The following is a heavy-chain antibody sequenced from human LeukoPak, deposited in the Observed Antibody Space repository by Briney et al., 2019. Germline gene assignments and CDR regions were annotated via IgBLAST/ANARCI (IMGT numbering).Heavy chain of an antibody. CDR1: GGSISPYH. Sequence: TSETLSLTCAVSGGSISPYHWTWIRQPPGKGLEWIGYISYSGSTNYNPSLKSRVTISIDTSKSQFSLKLSYVTAADTAVYYCASGSYYFDYWGQGTLVTVSS. V-gene: IGHV4-59*08. J-gene: IGHJ4*02. D-gene: IGHD1-26*01. CDR3: ASGSYYFDY. CDR2: ISYSGST.